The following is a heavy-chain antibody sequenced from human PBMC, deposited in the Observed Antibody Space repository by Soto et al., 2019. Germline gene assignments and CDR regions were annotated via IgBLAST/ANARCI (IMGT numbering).Heavy chain of an antibody. CDR1: GGTFSSYS. D-gene: IGHD3-22*01. V-gene: IGHV1-69*06. J-gene: IGHJ4*02. CDR2: IIPIFGTA. Sequence: GASVKVSCKASGGTFSSYSISWVLEAPGQGLEWMGGIIPIFGTANYAQKFQGRVTITADKSTSTAYMELSSLRSEDTAVYYCATINDSSGYSVPYWGQGTLVTVSS. CDR3: ATINDSSGYSVPY.